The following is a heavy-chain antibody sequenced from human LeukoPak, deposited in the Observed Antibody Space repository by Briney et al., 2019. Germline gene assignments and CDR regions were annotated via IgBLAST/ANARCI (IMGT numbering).Heavy chain of an antibody. CDR2: INSGGST. J-gene: IGHJ4*02. CDR1: GGSISTYY. CDR3: ARDRSGSYRPFDY. D-gene: IGHD1-26*01. Sequence: SETLSLTCTVSGGSISTYYWSWIRQPGGEGLEGIGRINSGGSTNYNPSLKSRASMSVDTSKRQFSLELSSLTAADTAVYYCARDRSGSYRPFDYWGQGTLVTVSS. V-gene: IGHV4-4*07.